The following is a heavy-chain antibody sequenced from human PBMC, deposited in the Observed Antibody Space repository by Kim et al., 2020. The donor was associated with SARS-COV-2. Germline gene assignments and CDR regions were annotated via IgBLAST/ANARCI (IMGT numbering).Heavy chain of an antibody. J-gene: IGHJ4*02. Sequence: GGSLRLSCAASGFTFSNAWMSWVRQAPGKGLEWVGRIKAKTDGGTTDYAAPVKGRFTISRDDSTNTLYLQMNSLKTEDTAVYYCSTDWRAHYDSSYWGQGTLVTVSS. V-gene: IGHV3-15*01. CDR3: STDWRAHYDSSY. D-gene: IGHD3-22*01. CDR2: IKAKTDGGTT. CDR1: GFTFSNAW.